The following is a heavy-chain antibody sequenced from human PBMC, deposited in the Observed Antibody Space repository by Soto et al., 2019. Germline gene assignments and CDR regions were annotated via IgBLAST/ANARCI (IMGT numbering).Heavy chain of an antibody. V-gene: IGHV3-11*06. D-gene: IGHD3-22*01. CDR3: ARDVLDSSGYLDY. CDR2: ISSSSSYT. J-gene: IGHJ4*02. CDR1: GFTFSDYY. Sequence: LRLSCAASGFTFSDYYMSWIRQAPGKGLEWVSYISSSSSYTNYADSVKGRFTISRDNAKNSLYLQMNSLRAEDTAVYYCARDVLDSSGYLDYWGQGTLVTVSS.